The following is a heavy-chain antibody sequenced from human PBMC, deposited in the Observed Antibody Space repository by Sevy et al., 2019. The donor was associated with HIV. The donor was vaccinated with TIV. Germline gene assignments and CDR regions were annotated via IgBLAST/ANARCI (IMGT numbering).Heavy chain of an antibody. CDR3: ARDLVGATSD. Sequence: GGSLRLSCAASGFTFSSYVMHWVRQAPGKGLEWVALIWDDGSDKYYADSVKGRFTISRDDSKNMLYLQMNSLRPEDTAVYYCARDLVGATSDWGQGTLATVSS. J-gene: IGHJ4*02. CDR1: GFTFSSYV. CDR2: IWDDGSDK. D-gene: IGHD1-26*01. V-gene: IGHV3-30*04.